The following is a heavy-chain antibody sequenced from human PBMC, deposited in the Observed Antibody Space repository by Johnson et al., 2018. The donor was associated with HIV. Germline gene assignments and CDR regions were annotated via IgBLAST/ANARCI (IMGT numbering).Heavy chain of an antibody. V-gene: IGHV3-30-3*01. D-gene: IGHD6-13*01. Sequence: QAPGKGLEWVAVISYDGSNKYYADSVKGRFTISRDNSKNTLYLQMNSLRAEDTAVYYCARVEGGSSSNAFDIWGQGTMVTVSS. CDR3: ARVEGGSSSNAFDI. CDR2: ISYDGSNK. J-gene: IGHJ3*02.